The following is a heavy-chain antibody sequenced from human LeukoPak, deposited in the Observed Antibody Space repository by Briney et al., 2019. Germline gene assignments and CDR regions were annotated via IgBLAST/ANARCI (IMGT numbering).Heavy chain of an antibody. CDR2: IYHSGST. J-gene: IGHJ4*02. Sequence: PSGTLSLTCAVSGGSISSSNWWSWVRQPPGKGLEWIGEIYHSGSTNYNPSLKSRVTISVDKSKNQFSLKLSSVTAADTAVYYCASEGIAVADPFDYWGQGTLVTVSS. D-gene: IGHD6-19*01. CDR3: ASEGIAVADPFDY. CDR1: GGSISSSNW. V-gene: IGHV4-4*02.